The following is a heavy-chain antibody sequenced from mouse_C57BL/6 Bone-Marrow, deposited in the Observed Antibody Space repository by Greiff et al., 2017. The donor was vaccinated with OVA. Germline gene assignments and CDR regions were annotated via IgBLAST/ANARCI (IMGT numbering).Heavy chain of an antibody. CDR3: ARGSSLLPLGFAY. CDR2: ISYSGST. D-gene: IGHD1-1*01. CDR1: GYSITSGYD. J-gene: IGHJ3*01. V-gene: IGHV3-1*01. Sequence: EVQLQESGPGMVKPSQSLSLTCTVTGYSITSGYDWHWIRHFPGNKLEWMGYISYSGSTNYNPSLKSRISITHDTSKHHFFLKLNSVTTEDTATYYCARGSSLLPLGFAYWGQGTLVTVSA.